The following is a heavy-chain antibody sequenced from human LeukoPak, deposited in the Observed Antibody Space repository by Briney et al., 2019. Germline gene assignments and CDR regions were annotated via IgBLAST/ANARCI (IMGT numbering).Heavy chain of an antibody. CDR2: IFHNGKT. J-gene: IGHJ4*02. V-gene: IGHV4-39*07. CDR3: ARIFGS. CDR1: GGSVSTSDYY. Sequence: KPSETLSLTCTVSGGSVSTSDYYWGWIRQTPGKGLEWIGDIFHNGKTNYNPSLKGRVTISIDTSNNQFSLRLPSVTAADTAVYYCARIFGSWGQGTLVTVSS.